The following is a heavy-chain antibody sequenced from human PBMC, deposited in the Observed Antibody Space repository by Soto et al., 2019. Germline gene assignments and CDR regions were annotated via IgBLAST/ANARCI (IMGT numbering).Heavy chain of an antibody. D-gene: IGHD2-2*02. CDR3: ARAIVPAAITKYYYYYGMDV. J-gene: IGHJ6*02. CDR1: GYTFTSYD. CDR2: MNPNSGNT. Sequence: ASVKVSCKASGYTFTSYDINWVRLATGQGLEWMGWMNPNSGNTGYAQKFQGRVTMTRNTSISTAYMELSSLRSEDTAVYYCARAIVPAAITKYYYYYGMDVWGQGTTVTVSS. V-gene: IGHV1-8*01.